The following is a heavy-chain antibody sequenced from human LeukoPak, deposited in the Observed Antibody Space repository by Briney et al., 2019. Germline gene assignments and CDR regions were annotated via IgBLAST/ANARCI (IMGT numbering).Heavy chain of an antibody. CDR3: ASDLAGGWYYFDY. Sequence: ASVKVSCKASGGTFSSYAISWVRQAPGQGLEWMGGIIPIFGTANYAQKFQGRVTITADESTSTAYMELSSLRSEDTAVYYCASDLAGGWYYFDYWGQGTLVTASS. V-gene: IGHV1-69*13. CDR2: IIPIFGTA. J-gene: IGHJ4*02. D-gene: IGHD6-19*01. CDR1: GGTFSSYA.